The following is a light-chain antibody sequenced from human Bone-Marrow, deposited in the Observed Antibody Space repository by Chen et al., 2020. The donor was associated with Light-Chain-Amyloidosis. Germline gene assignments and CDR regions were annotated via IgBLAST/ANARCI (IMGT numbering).Light chain of an antibody. CDR1: DLPTKY. Sequence: SYELTQPPPAAVSPGQTARINCSGDDLPTKYAYWYQQKPGQAPVLVIHRDTERPAGISERFSGSSSGTTATLTISGVQAEDEADYHCQSADSSGTYEVIFGGGTKLTVL. CDR2: RDT. CDR3: QSADSSGTYEVI. J-gene: IGLJ2*01. V-gene: IGLV3-25*03.